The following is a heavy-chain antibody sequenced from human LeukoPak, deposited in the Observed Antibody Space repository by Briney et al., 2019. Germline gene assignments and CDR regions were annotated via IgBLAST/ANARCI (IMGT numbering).Heavy chain of an antibody. Sequence: SETLSLTCAVYGGSFSGYYWSWIRQPPGKGLEWIGEINHSGSTNYNPSLKSRVTISVDTSKNQFSLKLSSVTAADTAVYYCARGYGDPIFDYWGQGTLVTVFS. CDR2: INHSGST. CDR3: ARGYGDPIFDY. CDR1: GGSFSGYY. V-gene: IGHV4-34*01. D-gene: IGHD4-17*01. J-gene: IGHJ4*02.